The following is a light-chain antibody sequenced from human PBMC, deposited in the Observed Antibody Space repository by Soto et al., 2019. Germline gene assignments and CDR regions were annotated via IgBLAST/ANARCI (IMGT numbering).Light chain of an antibody. CDR3: QQRSNSIT. J-gene: IGKJ5*01. V-gene: IGKV3D-20*02. CDR2: GAS. Sequence: EIVLTQSPGTLSLSPGQGATLSCGASQSLSSIYLAWYQQKPGQAPRLLIYGASNRATGIPDRFSGSGSGTDFTLTISSLEPEDFAVYYCQQRSNSITFGQGTRLEIK. CDR1: QSLSSIY.